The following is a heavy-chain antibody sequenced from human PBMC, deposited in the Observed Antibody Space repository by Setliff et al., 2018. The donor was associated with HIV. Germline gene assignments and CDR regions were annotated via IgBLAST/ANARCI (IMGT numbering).Heavy chain of an antibody. V-gene: IGHV3-30*02. CDR1: GFTFSTYG. CDR3: AKCGGVTCYSAAWYFYY. D-gene: IGHD2-15*01. J-gene: IGHJ4*02. Sequence: PGGSLRLSCAASGFTFSTYGMQWVRQAPGKGLEWGAFIRYDGSNEDYADSVKGRFTISRDNSKNTLYLQMNSLRAEDTAVYYCAKCGGVTCYSAAWYFYYWGQGPMVTVSS. CDR2: IRYDGSNE.